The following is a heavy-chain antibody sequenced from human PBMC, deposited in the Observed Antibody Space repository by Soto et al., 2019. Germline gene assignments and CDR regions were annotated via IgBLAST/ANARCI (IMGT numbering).Heavy chain of an antibody. J-gene: IGHJ4*02. V-gene: IGHV3-11*05. D-gene: IGHD1-1*01. CDR2: ISSSSSYT. CDR1: GFTFSDYY. Sequence: GGSLRLSCAVSGFTFSDYYMTWIRQAPGKGLEWVSYISSSSSYTNYADSVRGRFTISRDNAKNLLYLQMNSLRVEDTAVYYCARERNGYNSILDYWGQGTLVTVPS. CDR3: ARERNGYNSILDY.